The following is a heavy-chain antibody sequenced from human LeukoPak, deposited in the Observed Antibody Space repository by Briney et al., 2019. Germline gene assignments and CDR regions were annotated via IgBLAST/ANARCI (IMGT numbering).Heavy chain of an antibody. V-gene: IGHV3-23*01. J-gene: IGHJ4*02. CDR3: ARGGVDYYGSGTYYLMYYFDY. Sequence: QPGGSLRLSCAASGFTFSTYAMSWVRQAPGKGLEWVSGISGSGGATYYADSVKGRFTISRDDPHNTLYLQMNSLRAEDTAVYFCARGGVDYYGSGTYYLMYYFDYWGQGALVTVSS. CDR2: ISGSGGAT. D-gene: IGHD3-10*01. CDR1: GFTFSTYA.